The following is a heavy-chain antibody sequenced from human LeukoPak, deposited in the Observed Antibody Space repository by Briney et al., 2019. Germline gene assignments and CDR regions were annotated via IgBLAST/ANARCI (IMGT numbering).Heavy chain of an antibody. Sequence: GASVKVSCKESGYTFSSYYMHWVRQAPGQGLEWMGMINPNGGSTRYAQKSLGRVTMTRDTSTSTVYMELSSLRFEDTAVYYCARGSDHYDSSGYRYFDLWGRGTLATVSS. CDR1: GYTFSSYY. V-gene: IGHV1-46*01. D-gene: IGHD3-22*01. CDR2: INPNGGST. CDR3: ARGSDHYDSSGYRYFDL. J-gene: IGHJ2*01.